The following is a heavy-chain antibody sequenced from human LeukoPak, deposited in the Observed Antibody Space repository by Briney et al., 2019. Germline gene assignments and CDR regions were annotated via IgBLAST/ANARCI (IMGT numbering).Heavy chain of an antibody. V-gene: IGHV5-51*01. Sequence: GESLKISCKGSGYSFTSYWIGWVRQMPGKGLEWMGIIYPGDSDTRYSPSFQGQVTISGDKSISTAYLQWSSLKASDTAMYYCASLYYYGSGSYYHAFDIWGQGTMVTVSS. CDR2: IYPGDSDT. CDR1: GYSFTSYW. D-gene: IGHD3-10*01. J-gene: IGHJ3*02. CDR3: ASLYYYGSGSYYHAFDI.